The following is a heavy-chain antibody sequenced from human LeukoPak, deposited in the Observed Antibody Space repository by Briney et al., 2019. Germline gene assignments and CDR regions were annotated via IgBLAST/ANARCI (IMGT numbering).Heavy chain of an antibody. CDR1: GGTFSSYA. CDR3: ATDLGAVADAFDI. D-gene: IGHD6-19*01. CDR2: IIPIFGTA. J-gene: IGHJ3*02. Sequence: SVKVSCKASGGTFSSYAISWVRQAPGQGLEWMGGIIPIFGTANYAQKFQGRVTMTEDTSTDTAYMELSSLRSEDTAVYYCATDLGAVADAFDIWGQGTMVTVSS. V-gene: IGHV1-69*06.